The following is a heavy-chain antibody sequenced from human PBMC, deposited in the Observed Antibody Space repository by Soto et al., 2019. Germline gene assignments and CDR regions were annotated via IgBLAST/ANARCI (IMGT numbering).Heavy chain of an antibody. V-gene: IGHV4-39*01. CDR3: ARHVRGAVTMNWFDP. Sequence: QLQESGPGLVKPSETLSLTCTVSGGSIISSNFYWGWIRQPPGKGLEWIGSVEYGGSTYDNPSLKSRVTLSADTSKNQFSLKLTSVTAADTAIYYCARHVRGAVTMNWFDPWX. D-gene: IGHD3-10*02. CDR2: VEYGGST. J-gene: IGHJ5*02. CDR1: GGSIISSNFY.